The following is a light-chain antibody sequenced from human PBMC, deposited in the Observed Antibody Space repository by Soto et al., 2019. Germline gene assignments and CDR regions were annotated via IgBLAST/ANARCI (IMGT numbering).Light chain of an antibody. J-gene: IGLJ2*01. CDR2: DVS. CDR3: SSYTSSSTVV. Sequence: QSALTQPASVSGSPGQSITICCTGTSSDVGGYNYVSWYQQHPGKAPKLMIYDVSNRPSGVSNRFSGSKSGNTASLTISGLQAEGEADYYCSSYTSSSTVVFGGGTKVTVL. V-gene: IGLV2-14*01. CDR1: SSDVGGYNY.